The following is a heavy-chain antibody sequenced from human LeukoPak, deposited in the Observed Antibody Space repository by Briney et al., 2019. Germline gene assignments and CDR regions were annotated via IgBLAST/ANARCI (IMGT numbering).Heavy chain of an antibody. J-gene: IGHJ6*04. CDR2: ISSSSSYK. V-gene: IGHV3-21*01. CDR3: ASGPPGGYCSSTSCGPYYYYGMDV. Sequence: GGSLRLSCAASGLTFSSYSMNWVRQAPGKGLEWVSSISSSSSYKYYADSVKGRFTISRDNAKNSLYLQMNSLRAEDTAVYYCASGPPGGYCSSTSCGPYYYYGMDVWGKGTTVTVSS. CDR1: GLTFSSYS. D-gene: IGHD2-2*01.